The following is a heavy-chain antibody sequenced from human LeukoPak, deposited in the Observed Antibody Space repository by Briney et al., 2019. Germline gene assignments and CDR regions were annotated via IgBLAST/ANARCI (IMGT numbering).Heavy chain of an antibody. D-gene: IGHD3-10*01. Sequence: PGGSLRLSRAASGFTFSTYDMHWVRQAPGKGLEWVAIISYDGSDKYYADSVKGRFTISRDNSKNTLYLQMNSLRAEDTAVYYCAKDFGEAAFDIWGQGTMVTVSS. J-gene: IGHJ3*02. CDR3: AKDFGEAAFDI. CDR2: ISYDGSDK. V-gene: IGHV3-30*18. CDR1: GFTFSTYD.